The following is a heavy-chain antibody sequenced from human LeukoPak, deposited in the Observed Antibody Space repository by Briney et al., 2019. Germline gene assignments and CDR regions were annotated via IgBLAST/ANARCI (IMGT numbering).Heavy chain of an antibody. Sequence: GGSLRLSCAASGFTFSIYAMSWVRQAPGKGLEWVSAISGSGGSTYYADSVKGQFTISRDNSKNTLYLQMNSLRAEDKDVYYCAKDNRGETGYFDNWGQGTLVTVSS. J-gene: IGHJ4*02. V-gene: IGHV3-23*01. CDR3: AKDNRGETGYFDN. CDR1: GFTFSIYA. CDR2: ISGSGGST. D-gene: IGHD1-14*01.